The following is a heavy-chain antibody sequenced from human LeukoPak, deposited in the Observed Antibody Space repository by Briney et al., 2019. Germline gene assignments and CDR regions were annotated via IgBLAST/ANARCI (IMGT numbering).Heavy chain of an antibody. Sequence: SETLSLTCTVSGDSISNNHWSWIRQPPGKGLEWIGYIYYSGSANYNPSLKSRVTISADTSKNQFSLKLSSVTAADTAVYYCARYRTGSFDYWGQGTLVTVSS. CDR2: IYYSGSA. CDR3: ARYRTGSFDY. CDR1: GDSISNNH. D-gene: IGHD2-8*02. V-gene: IGHV4-59*01. J-gene: IGHJ4*02.